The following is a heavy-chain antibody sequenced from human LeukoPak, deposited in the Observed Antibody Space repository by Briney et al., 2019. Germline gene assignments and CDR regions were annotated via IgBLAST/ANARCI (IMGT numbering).Heavy chain of an antibody. V-gene: IGHV1-2*02. Sequence: GASVKLSCKASGYTFTGYYMHWVRQAPGQGLEWMGWINPNSGGTHYAQKLQGRVTMTRDTSISTAYMELSRLRSDDTAVYYCAGVDYDYDWGSYRYFDYWGQGTLVTVSS. J-gene: IGHJ4*02. CDR2: INPNSGGT. CDR1: GYTFTGYY. D-gene: IGHD3-16*02. CDR3: AGVDYDYDWGSYRYFDY.